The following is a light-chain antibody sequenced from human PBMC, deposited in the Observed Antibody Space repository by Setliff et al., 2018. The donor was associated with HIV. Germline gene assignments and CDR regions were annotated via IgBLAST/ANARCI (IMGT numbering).Light chain of an antibody. CDR1: SSDIGRYNL. J-gene: IGLJ1*01. Sequence: QSALTQPRSVSGSPGQSVTISCTGTSSDIGRYNLVSWYQQYPGKAPKLMIYQATKRPSGVSNRFSGSKSGNTASLTISGLQAEDEADYYCCSNTGSNTYVFGSGTKVTVL. V-gene: IGLV2-23*01. CDR2: QAT. CDR3: CSNTGSNTYV.